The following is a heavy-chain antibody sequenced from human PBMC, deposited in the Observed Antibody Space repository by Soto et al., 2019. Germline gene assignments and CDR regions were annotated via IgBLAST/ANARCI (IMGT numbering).Heavy chain of an antibody. Sequence: QVQLVQSGAEVKKPGSSVKVSCKASGGTFSSYAISWVRQAPGQGLEWMGGIIPIFGTANYAQKFQGRVTITADESTSTAYRELSSLRSEDTAVYYCARDLLLWFGENYYYYGMDVWGQGTTVTVSS. D-gene: IGHD3-10*01. CDR2: IIPIFGTA. CDR1: GGTFSSYA. CDR3: ARDLLLWFGENYYYYGMDV. J-gene: IGHJ6*02. V-gene: IGHV1-69*12.